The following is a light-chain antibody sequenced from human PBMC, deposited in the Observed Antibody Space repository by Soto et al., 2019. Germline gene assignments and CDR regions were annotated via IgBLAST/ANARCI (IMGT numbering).Light chain of an antibody. CDR1: QSVSSH. J-gene: IGKJ5*01. CDR3: QQYNNWPFS. CDR2: DVS. V-gene: IGKV3-15*01. Sequence: EIVMTQSPATLSVSPGEGATVSCRASQSVSSHLAWYQHKSGQSPRLLIYDVSNRATGVPARFSGSGSETDFTLTISGLRSEDSAVYFCQQYNNWPFSFGQGTRLEIK.